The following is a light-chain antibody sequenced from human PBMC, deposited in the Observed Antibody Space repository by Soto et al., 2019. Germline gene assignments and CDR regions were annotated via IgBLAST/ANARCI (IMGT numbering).Light chain of an antibody. J-gene: IGKJ4*01. CDR3: QQSHSSPLS. V-gene: IGKV1-5*01. CDR2: TAS. CDR1: QNIRSR. Sequence: DFQLTQSQSNQSASVGDRVTITCRASQNIRSRLAWFQQKPGKAPELLIYTASNLESGVPSRFSGSGSGTDFALTISSLQPEDSAVYYCQQSHSSPLSFGEGTKVDIK.